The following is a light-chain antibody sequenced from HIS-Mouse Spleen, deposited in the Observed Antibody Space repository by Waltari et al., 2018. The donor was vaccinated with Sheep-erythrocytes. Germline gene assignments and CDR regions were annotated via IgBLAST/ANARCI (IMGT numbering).Light chain of an antibody. J-gene: IGLJ3*02. CDR3: CSYAGSSTPWV. Sequence: QSALTQPASVSGSPGQSITISCTGTSSDVGSYNLVSWYQQHPGKAPKRMIYEGSKRPSGVFHRFSGSKSGNTASLTISGRQAEDEADYYCCSYAGSSTPWVFGGGTKLTVL. CDR1: SSDVGSYNL. V-gene: IGLV2-23*01. CDR2: EGS.